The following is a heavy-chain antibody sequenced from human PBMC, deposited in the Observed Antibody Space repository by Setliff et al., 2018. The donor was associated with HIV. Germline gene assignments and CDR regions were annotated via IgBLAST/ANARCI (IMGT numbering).Heavy chain of an antibody. Sequence: SETLSLTCTVSGGSIRSFFWSWIRQPPGKGLEWIGHIYTSGSTNYNPSLKSRVTMSVDTSNNQFSLNLSSVTAADTAVYYCALDPGYRRDYWGQGTLVTVSS. D-gene: IGHD5-12*01. V-gene: IGHV4-4*08. CDR3: ALDPGYRRDY. J-gene: IGHJ4*02. CDR1: GGSIRSFF. CDR2: IYTSGST.